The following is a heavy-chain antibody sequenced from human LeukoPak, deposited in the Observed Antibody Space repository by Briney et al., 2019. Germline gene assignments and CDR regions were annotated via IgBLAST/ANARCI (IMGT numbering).Heavy chain of an antibody. CDR2: ISYDGSNK. J-gene: IGHJ4*02. Sequence: GGSLGLSCAASGFTFSSYGMHWVRQAPGKGLEWVAVISYDGSNKYYADSVKGRFTISRDNSKNTLYLQMNSLRAEDTAVYYCAKGNVKGGKWLPGYFDYWGQGTLVTVSS. CDR1: GFTFSSYG. V-gene: IGHV3-30*18. D-gene: IGHD6-19*01. CDR3: AKGNVKGGKWLPGYFDY.